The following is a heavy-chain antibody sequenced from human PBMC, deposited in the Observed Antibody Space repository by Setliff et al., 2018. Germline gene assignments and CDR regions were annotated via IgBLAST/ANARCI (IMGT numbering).Heavy chain of an antibody. J-gene: IGHJ6*02. CDR2: ISADNGNT. D-gene: IGHD6-13*01. Sequence: GASVKVSCKASGYTFTTYGISWVRQAPGQGLEWMGWISADNGNTNYAQNLQGRVTMTTDTSTSTAYMELRSLRSDDTAIYYCARVRKNDDSNNWYGASYHSYHYAMDVWGLGTTVTVSS. V-gene: IGHV1-18*01. CDR1: GYTFTTYG. CDR3: ARVRKNDDSNNWYGASYHSYHYAMDV.